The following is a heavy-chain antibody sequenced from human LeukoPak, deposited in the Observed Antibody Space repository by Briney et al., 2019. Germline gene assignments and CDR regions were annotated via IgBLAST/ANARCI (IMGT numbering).Heavy chain of an antibody. V-gene: IGHV5-10-1*01. CDR3: ARYYYGSGSEFRYYFDY. J-gene: IGHJ4*02. CDR1: GYSFTSYW. CDR2: IGPSDSYT. D-gene: IGHD3-10*01. Sequence: GESLMISCKGSGYSFTSYWISWVRQMPGKRLEWMGRIGPSDSYTNYSPSFQGHVTISADKSISTAYLQWSSLKASDTAMYYCARYYYGSGSEFRYYFDYWGQGTLVTVSS.